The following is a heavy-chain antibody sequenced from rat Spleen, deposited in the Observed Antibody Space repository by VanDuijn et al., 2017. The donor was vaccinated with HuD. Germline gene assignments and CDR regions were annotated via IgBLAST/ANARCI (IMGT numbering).Heavy chain of an antibody. D-gene: IGHD4-2*01. J-gene: IGHJ1*01. CDR2: ISTGGTTT. Sequence: EVQLVESGGGLVQPGRSLKLSCAASGRTFSDYYMAWVRQAPTKGLEWVAYISTGGTTTYYRDSVKGRFTISRDDAKSFLYLQMDSLRSEDTATYYCTTVVGDSYWYFDFWGPGTMVTVSS. CDR3: TTVVGDSYWYFDF. V-gene: IGHV5-27*01. CDR1: GRTFSDYY.